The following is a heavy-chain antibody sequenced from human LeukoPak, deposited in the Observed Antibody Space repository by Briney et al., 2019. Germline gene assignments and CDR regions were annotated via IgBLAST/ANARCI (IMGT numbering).Heavy chain of an antibody. CDR1: GFTFSSYW. J-gene: IGHJ4*02. CDR3: ARDTNGWNDY. Sequence: GGSLRLSCAASGFTFSSYWMTWVRQAPGKGLEWVANIKQDGSVKQYVGSGKGRFTISRDNAKNSLYLQMNSLRAEDTAVYYCARDTNGWNDYWGQGTLVTVSS. CDR2: IKQDGSVK. V-gene: IGHV3-7*01. D-gene: IGHD2-8*01.